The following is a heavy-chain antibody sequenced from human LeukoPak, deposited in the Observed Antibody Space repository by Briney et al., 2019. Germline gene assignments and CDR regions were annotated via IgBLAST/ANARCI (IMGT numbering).Heavy chain of an antibody. CDR1: GGSVSSTAYY. V-gene: IGHV4-39*01. J-gene: IGHJ4*02. D-gene: IGHD3-9*01. CDR2: IYYRRST. Sequence: SETLSLTCTVPGGSVSSTAYYWGWIRQPPRNWLEWIGNIYYRRSTYYNPSLTSRVNMSVDTSNNQFSLKMHSVTAADTAVYYCARLSKGRFFDYIFDYWGQGTLVTVSS. CDR3: ARLSKGRFFDYIFDY.